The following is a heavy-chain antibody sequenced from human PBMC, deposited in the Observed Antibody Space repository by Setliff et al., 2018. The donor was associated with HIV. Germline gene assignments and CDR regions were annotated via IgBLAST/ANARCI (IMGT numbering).Heavy chain of an antibody. V-gene: IGHV4-61*09. CDR1: GGSISSGSYY. CDR3: AREGVPAAVMWFDP. D-gene: IGHD2-2*01. J-gene: IGHJ5*02. Sequence: LSLTCTVSGGSISSGSYYWSWIRQPAGKGLEWIGHIYTSGSTNYNPSLKSRVTISVDTSKNQFSLKLRSVTASDTAVYYCAREGVPAAVMWFDPWGQGTLVTVS. CDR2: IYTSGST.